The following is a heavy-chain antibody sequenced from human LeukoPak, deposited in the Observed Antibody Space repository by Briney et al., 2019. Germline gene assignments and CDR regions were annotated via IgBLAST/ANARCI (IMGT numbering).Heavy chain of an antibody. V-gene: IGHV3-66*01. Sequence: PGGSLRLSCVPSGLTVSSNYMSWVRQAPGKGLEWVSVTYSGGSTDYADSVKGRFTISRDNSKNTLHLQMNSLRVEDTAVYYCAGGLGYARSYWGQGTLVTVSS. CDR3: AGGLGYARSY. CDR2: TYSGGST. CDR1: GLTVSSNY. D-gene: IGHD2-2*01. J-gene: IGHJ4*02.